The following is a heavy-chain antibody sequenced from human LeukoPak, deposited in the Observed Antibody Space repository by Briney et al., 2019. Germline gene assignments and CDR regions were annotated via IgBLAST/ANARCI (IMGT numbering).Heavy chain of an antibody. CDR2: INPNSGGT. CDR1: GYTLTGYY. CDR3: ARGVYYDSRKGTDY. Sequence: ASVKVSCKASGYTLTGYYMHWVRQAPGQGLEWMGRINPNSGGTNYAQKFQGRVTMTRDTSISTAYMELSRLRSDDTAVYYCARGVYYDSRKGTDYWGQGTLVTVSS. D-gene: IGHD3-22*01. V-gene: IGHV1-2*06. J-gene: IGHJ4*02.